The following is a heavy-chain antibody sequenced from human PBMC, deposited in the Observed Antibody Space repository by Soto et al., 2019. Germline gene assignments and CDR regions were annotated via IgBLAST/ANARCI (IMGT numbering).Heavy chain of an antibody. J-gene: IGHJ4*02. CDR3: ARIPSMSSGWYFDY. CDR1: GFSLSNTRMG. V-gene: IGHV2-26*01. CDR2: IFSNGEK. D-gene: IGHD6-19*01. Sequence: SGTTLVNPTDTLTLTCTVSGFSLSNTRMGVSWIRQPPGKALEWLAHIFSNGEKSYRTSLKSGLTISKDTSKSQVVLTMTNMDPLDTATYYCARIPSMSSGWYFDYWGQGALVTVSS.